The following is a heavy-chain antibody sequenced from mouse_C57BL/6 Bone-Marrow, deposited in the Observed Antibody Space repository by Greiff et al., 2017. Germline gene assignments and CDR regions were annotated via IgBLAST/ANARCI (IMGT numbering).Heavy chain of an antibody. D-gene: IGHD2-4*01. V-gene: IGHV5-15*01. CDR2: ISNLAYSS. CDR3: ARDDYEGYWYFDV. J-gene: IGHJ1*03. CDR1: GFTFSDYG. Sequence: DVKLVESGGGLVQPGGSLKLSCAASGFTFSDYGMAWVRQAPRKGPEWVAFISNLAYSSYYADTVTGRFTISRENAKNTLYLEMSSLRSEDTAMYYCARDDYEGYWYFDVWGTGTTVTVSS.